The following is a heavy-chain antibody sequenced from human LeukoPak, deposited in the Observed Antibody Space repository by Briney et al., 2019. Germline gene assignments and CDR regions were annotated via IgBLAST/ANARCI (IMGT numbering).Heavy chain of an antibody. D-gene: IGHD6-6*01. CDR1: GYTFTGYY. Sequence: ASVKVSCKASGYTFTGYYMHWVRQAPGQGLEWMGWINPNSGGTNYAQKFQGRVTMTRDTSISTAYMELSRLRSDDTAVYYCARYSSSYRAPDYWGQGTLVTVSS. V-gene: IGHV1-2*02. CDR3: ARYSSSYRAPDY. CDR2: INPNSGGT. J-gene: IGHJ4*02.